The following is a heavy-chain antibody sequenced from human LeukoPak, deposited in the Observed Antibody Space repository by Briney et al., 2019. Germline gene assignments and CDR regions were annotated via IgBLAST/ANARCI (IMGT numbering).Heavy chain of an antibody. Sequence: ASVKVSRKVSRYTLTQLFMHWVGQAAGKEGEGMGGFDPEDGETIYAQKFQGRVTMTEDTSTYTACMELSSLRSEDTAVYYCATGINQLLLFDYWGQGTLVTVSS. CDR1: RYTLTQLF. J-gene: IGHJ4*02. CDR3: ATGINQLLLFDY. CDR2: FDPEDGET. D-gene: IGHD2-2*01. V-gene: IGHV1-24*01.